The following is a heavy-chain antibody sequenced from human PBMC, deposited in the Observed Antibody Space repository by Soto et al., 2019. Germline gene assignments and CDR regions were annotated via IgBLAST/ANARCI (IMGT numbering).Heavy chain of an antibody. CDR1: GYTFTSYA. CDR3: ARDLAAGTCDY. V-gene: IGHV1-18*01. CDR2: ISAYNGNT. Sequence: QVQLVQSGAEVRKPGASVKVSCKASGYTFTSYAISWVRQAPGQGLEWMGWISAYNGNTNYAQKLQGRVTMTTDTYTSTAYMELRSLRYDEPAVYSCARDLAAGTCDYWGQGTLVTVSS. D-gene: IGHD6-13*01. J-gene: IGHJ4*02.